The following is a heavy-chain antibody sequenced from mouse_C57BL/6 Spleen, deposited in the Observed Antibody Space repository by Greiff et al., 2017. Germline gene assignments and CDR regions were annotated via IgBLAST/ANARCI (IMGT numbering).Heavy chain of an antibody. J-gene: IGHJ4*01. V-gene: IGHV5-17*01. CDR2: ISSGSSTT. D-gene: IGHD5-1-1*01. CDR3: ARIPGKGAMDY. Sequence: EVKVVESGGGLVKPGGSLKLSCAASGFTFSDYGMHWVRQAPEKGLEWVAYISSGSSTTYYADTVKGRFTISKDNAKHTLFLQMTSLRSEDTAMYYCARIPGKGAMDYWGQGTSVTVSS. CDR1: GFTFSDYG.